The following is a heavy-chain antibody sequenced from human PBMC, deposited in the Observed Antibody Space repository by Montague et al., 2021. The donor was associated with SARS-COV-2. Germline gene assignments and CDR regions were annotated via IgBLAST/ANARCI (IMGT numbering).Heavy chain of an antibody. CDR3: ATLPSSITIFGVVQGYYFDD. CDR1: GASISSRSYY. Sequence: SETLSLTCTVSGASISSRSYYWGWIRQPPGKGLEWIGFKYYSGSAYYNPTLKSRVTISGDTSKNQFSLKLSSVTAADTAVYDCATLPSSITIFGVVQGYYFDDWGQGTLVTVSS. CDR2: KYYSGSA. D-gene: IGHD3-3*01. J-gene: IGHJ4*02. V-gene: IGHV4-39*01.